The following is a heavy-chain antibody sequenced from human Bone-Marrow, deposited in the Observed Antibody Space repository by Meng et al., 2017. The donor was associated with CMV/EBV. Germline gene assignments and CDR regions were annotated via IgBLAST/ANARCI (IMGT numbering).Heavy chain of an antibody. D-gene: IGHD6-13*01. CDR2: ISAYNGNT. Sequence: ASVKVSCKASGYTFTSYGISWVRQAPGQGLEWMGWISAYNGNTNYAQKFQGRVTMTTDTSTSTAYMELRSLRSDDTAVYYSASSSPYYYYYGMDVWGQGTTVTVSS. CDR1: GYTFTSYG. J-gene: IGHJ6*02. CDR3: ASSSPYYYYYGMDV. V-gene: IGHV1-18*01.